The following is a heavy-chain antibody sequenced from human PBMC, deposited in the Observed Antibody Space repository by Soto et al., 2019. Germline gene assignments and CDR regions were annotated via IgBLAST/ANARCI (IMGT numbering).Heavy chain of an antibody. D-gene: IGHD3-22*01. CDR3: ARDESEYYYDSSGYYHAFDI. CDR1: GYTFTSYA. V-gene: IGHV1-3*01. Sequence: ASVKVSCKASGYTFTSYAMHWVRQAPGQRLEWMGWINAGNGNTKYSQKFQGRVTITRDTSASTAYMELSSLRSEDTAVYYCARDESEYYYDSSGYYHAFDIWGQGTMVTVSS. J-gene: IGHJ3*02. CDR2: INAGNGNT.